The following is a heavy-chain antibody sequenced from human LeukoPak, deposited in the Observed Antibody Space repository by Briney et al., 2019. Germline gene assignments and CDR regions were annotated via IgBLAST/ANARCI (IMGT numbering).Heavy chain of an antibody. J-gene: IGHJ6*02. Sequence: GASVKVSCKASGYTFTSYGISWVRQAPGQGLEWMGWISAYNGNTNYAQKLQGRVTMTTDTSTNTAYMELRSLRSDDTAVYYCARTGYCSTTTCYDGYYYYYGMDVWGQGTTVTVSS. CDR1: GYTFTSYG. CDR3: ARTGYCSTTTCYDGYYYYYGMDV. CDR2: ISAYNGNT. D-gene: IGHD2-2*01. V-gene: IGHV1-18*01.